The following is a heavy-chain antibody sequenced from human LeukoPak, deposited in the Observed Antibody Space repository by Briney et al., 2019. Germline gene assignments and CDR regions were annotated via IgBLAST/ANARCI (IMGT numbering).Heavy chain of an antibody. CDR2: ISSSSSYI. V-gene: IGHV3-21*01. Sequence: PGGSLRLSCAASGFTFSSYSMNWVRQAPGKGLEWVSSISSSSSYIYYADSVKGRLTTSRDNAKNSLYLQMNSLRAEDTAVYYCARDADTAMVTGRFDKWGQGTLVTVSS. CDR3: ARDADTAMVTGRFDK. CDR1: GFTFSSYS. J-gene: IGHJ4*02. D-gene: IGHD5-18*01.